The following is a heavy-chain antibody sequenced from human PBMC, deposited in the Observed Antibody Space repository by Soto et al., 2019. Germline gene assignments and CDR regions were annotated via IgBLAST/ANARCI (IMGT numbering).Heavy chain of an antibody. J-gene: IGHJ4*02. CDR2: IYYSGST. Sequence: QVQLQESGPGLVKPSETLSLTCTVSGGSISSYYWSWIRQPPGKGREWIGYIYYSGSTNYNPSLKKRVTISVDTSKNQFSLKLNSMTAADTAVYYCARHNYGSGSTYFDYWGQGTLVTVSS. CDR3: ARHNYGSGSTYFDY. CDR1: GGSISSYY. D-gene: IGHD3-10*01. V-gene: IGHV4-59*08.